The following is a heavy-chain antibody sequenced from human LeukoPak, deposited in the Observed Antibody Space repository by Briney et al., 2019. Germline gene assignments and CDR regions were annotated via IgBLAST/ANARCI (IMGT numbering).Heavy chain of an antibody. V-gene: IGHV3-30-3*01. Sequence: PGRSLRLSCAASEFTFSSYAMHWVRQAPGKGLDWVAVISYDASNKFYADSVGGRFTISRDNAKNSLYLQMNSLRDEDTAVYYCARGGRPGDYWGQGTLVTVSS. CDR2: ISYDASNK. D-gene: IGHD1-26*01. CDR3: ARGGRPGDY. CDR1: EFTFSSYA. J-gene: IGHJ4*02.